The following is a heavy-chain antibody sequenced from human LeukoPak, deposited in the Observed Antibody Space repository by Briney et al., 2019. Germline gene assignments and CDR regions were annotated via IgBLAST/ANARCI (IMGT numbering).Heavy chain of an antibody. CDR3: ARATRGRRFLEWLLPFDY. Sequence: VASVKVSCKASGGTFSSYAISWVRQAPGQGLEWMGGIIPIFGTANYAQKFQGRVTITRDTSASTAYMELSSLRSEDTAVYYCARATRGRRFLEWLLPFDYWGQGTLVTVSS. CDR2: IIPIFGTA. J-gene: IGHJ4*02. CDR1: GGTFSSYA. D-gene: IGHD3-3*01. V-gene: IGHV1-69*05.